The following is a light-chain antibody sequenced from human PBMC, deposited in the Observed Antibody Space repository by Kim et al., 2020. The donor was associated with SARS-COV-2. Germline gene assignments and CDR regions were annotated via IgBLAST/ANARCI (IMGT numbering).Light chain of an antibody. CDR2: GAS. J-gene: IGKJ4*01. V-gene: IGKV3D-15*01. CDR1: RGVGSD. CDR3: QQYNNWPSLT. Sequence: GEGTTPSCGARRGVGSDLAWYQQKPGQAPRLLIYGASTRASGTPARFSGSGSGTEFTLTISSLQSEDFAVYYCQQYNNWPSLTFGGGTKVAIK.